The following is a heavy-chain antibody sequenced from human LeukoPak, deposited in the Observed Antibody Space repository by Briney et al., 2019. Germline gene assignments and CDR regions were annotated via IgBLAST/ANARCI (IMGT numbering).Heavy chain of an antibody. CDR2: VNQSGGT. CDR1: GGSFSGYY. V-gene: IGHV4-34*01. CDR3: ASGQWDLRFHY. D-gene: IGHD1-26*01. J-gene: IGHJ4*02. Sequence: SETLSLTCAVYGGSFSGYYWSWIRQSPGKGLEWVGEVNQSGGTNYTPSLESRVTVSVDTFKNQFSLKLSSVTAADTAVYFCASGQWDLRFHYWGQGALVTVSS.